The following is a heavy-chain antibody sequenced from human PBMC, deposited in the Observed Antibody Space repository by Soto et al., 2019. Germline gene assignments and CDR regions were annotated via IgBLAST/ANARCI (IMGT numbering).Heavy chain of an antibody. CDR2: IYWDYDK. J-gene: IGHJ4*02. CDR3: AHVHRAAGPPDY. CDR1: GFSLSTIGVG. D-gene: IGHD6-13*01. V-gene: IGHV2-5*02. Sequence: QITLKESGPTLVKPTQTLTRTCTFSGFSLSTIGVGVGWIRQPPGKALEWLALIYWDYDKRYSPSLKSRLTITKDTSKNQVVLTMTNMDPVDTASYYCAHVHRAAGPPDYWGQGTLVTVSS.